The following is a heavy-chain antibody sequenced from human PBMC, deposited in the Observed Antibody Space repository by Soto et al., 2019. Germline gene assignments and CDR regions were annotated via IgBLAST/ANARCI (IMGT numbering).Heavy chain of an antibody. CDR3: AREIAARPAPFGMDV. CDR2: ISAYNGNT. D-gene: IGHD6-6*01. CDR1: GYTFTSYG. J-gene: IGHJ6*02. Sequence: QVQLVQSGAEVKKPGASVKVSCKASGYTFTSYGISWVRQAPGQGLEWMGWISAYNGNTNYAQKLQGRVTMTTDTATGTAYMELRSLRSDDTAVYYCAREIAARPAPFGMDVWGQGTTVTVSS. V-gene: IGHV1-18*01.